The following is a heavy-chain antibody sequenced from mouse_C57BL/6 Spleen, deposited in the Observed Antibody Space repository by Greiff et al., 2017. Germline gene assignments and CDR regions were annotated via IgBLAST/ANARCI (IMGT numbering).Heavy chain of an antibody. D-gene: IGHD1-1*01. Sequence: VQLQQSGAELVRPGTSVKVSCKASGYAFTYYLIEWVKQRPGQGLEWIGVINPGSGGTNYTEKFKGKATLTADKSSSTAYMQLSSLTSEDSAVYFWARSHYYGSSVYAMDYWGQGTSVTVSS. CDR2: INPGSGGT. CDR1: GYAFTYYL. J-gene: IGHJ4*01. V-gene: IGHV1-54*01. CDR3: ARSHYYGSSVYAMDY.